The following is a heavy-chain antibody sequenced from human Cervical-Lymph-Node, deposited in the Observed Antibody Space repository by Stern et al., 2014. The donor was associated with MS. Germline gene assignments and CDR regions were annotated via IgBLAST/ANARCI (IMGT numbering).Heavy chain of an antibody. CDR2: IYSDGST. CDR3: ARVTGRGTRQNWFDS. J-gene: IGHJ5*01. Sequence: QLQLQESGPGLVKPSETVSLTCTVSGGPMSSKYWNWIRQPPGQGLEWIGYIYSDGSTNYNPSLKSRVIISLDTSTNQFSLSLTSVTAADTAVYYCARVTGRGTRQNWFDSWGQGTLVTVSS. D-gene: IGHD1-26*01. CDR1: GGPMSSKY. V-gene: IGHV4-59*01.